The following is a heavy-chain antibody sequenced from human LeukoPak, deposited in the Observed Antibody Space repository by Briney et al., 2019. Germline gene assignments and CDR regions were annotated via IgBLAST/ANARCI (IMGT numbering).Heavy chain of an antibody. V-gene: IGHV4-59*01. J-gene: IGHJ5*02. D-gene: IGHD3-10*01. CDR1: GGSISSYY. CDR2: IYYSGST. CDR3: ARASRGFGELYRPDNWFDP. Sequence: WETLSLTCTVSGGSISSYYWSWIRQPPGKGLEWIGYIYYSGSTNYNPSLKSRVTISVDTSKNQFSLKLSSVTAADTAVYYCARASRGFGELYRPDNWFDPWGQGTLVTVSS.